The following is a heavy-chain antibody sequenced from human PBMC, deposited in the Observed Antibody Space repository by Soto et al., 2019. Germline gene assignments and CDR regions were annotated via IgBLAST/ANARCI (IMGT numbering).Heavy chain of an antibody. V-gene: IGHV3-30-3*01. CDR2: ISYDESNK. J-gene: IGHJ2*01. Sequence: QVQLVESGGGVVQPGRSLRLSCAASGFTFSSYAMHWVRQAPGKGLEWVAVISYDESNKYYADSVKGRFTISRDNSKNTLYLQMNSLRAEDTAVYYCARDENWYFDLWGRGTLVTVSS. CDR3: ARDENWYFDL. CDR1: GFTFSSYA.